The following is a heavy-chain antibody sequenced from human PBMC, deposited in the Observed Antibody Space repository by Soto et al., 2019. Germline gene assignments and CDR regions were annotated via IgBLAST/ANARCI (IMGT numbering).Heavy chain of an antibody. J-gene: IGHJ4*02. CDR2: ISYDGSNK. Sequence: GGSLRLSCAASGFTFSSYGMHWVRQAPGKGLEWVAVISYDGSNKYYADSVKGRFTISRDNSKNTLYLQMNSLRAEDTAVYYCAKMSLLRLMDRGGYSSFDYWGQGT. CDR1: GFTFSSYG. D-gene: IGHD5-18*01. V-gene: IGHV3-30*18. CDR3: AKMSLLRLMDRGGYSSFDY.